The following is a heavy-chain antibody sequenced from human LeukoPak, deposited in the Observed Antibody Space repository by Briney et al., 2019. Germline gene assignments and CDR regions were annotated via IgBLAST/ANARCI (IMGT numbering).Heavy chain of an antibody. V-gene: IGHV3-23*01. J-gene: IGHJ4*02. CDR3: AKSLSDGGSLDY. Sequence: PGGSLRLSCAASGFTFSSYAMSWGRQGPGKGLEWVSAISGSGDKIFYADSVKGRFGISRDNSKNTLYLQMDSLRPEDTAVYYCAKSLSDGGSLDYWAQGTLVTVSA. CDR2: ISGSGDKI. CDR1: GFTFSSYA. D-gene: IGHD2-15*01.